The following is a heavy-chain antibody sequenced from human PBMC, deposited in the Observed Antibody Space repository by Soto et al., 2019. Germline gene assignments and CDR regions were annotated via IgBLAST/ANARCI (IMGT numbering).Heavy chain of an antibody. D-gene: IGHD2-2*01. Sequence: SETLSLTCTVSGGSISSSSYYWGWIRQPPGKGLEWIGSIYYSGSTYSNPSLKSRVTISVDTSKNQFSLKLSSVTAADTAVYYCARHSAYCSATSCYAGYFYYYYMDVWGKGTTVTVSS. CDR2: IYYSGST. J-gene: IGHJ6*03. V-gene: IGHV4-39*01. CDR1: GGSISSSSYY. CDR3: ARHSAYCSATSCYAGYFYYYYMDV.